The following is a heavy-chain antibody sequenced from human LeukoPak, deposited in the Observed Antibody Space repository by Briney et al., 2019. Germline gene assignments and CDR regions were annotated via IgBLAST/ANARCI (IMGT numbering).Heavy chain of an antibody. V-gene: IGHV4-39*07. CDR1: VGSINSSMYY. CDR3: ARVRYYDFWCGYFPHYYFDY. J-gene: IGHJ4*02. CDR2: IYYSGSA. Sequence: PSETLSDTCTVSVGSINSSMYYCGWIRQPPGKGREWIRSIYYSGSAYYKPLLKSRVTISVDTSKNQFSLKPRSVTDAHRAVYYCARVRYYDFWCGYFPHYYFDYWGQGPLVTVSS. D-gene: IGHD3-3*01.